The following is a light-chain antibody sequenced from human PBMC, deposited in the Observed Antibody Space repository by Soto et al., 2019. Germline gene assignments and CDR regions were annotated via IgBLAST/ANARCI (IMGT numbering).Light chain of an antibody. J-gene: IGLJ1*01. CDR3: SSFTGPTTLDV. V-gene: IGLV2-14*03. CDR2: GVS. CDR1: SSDVGAYKY. Sequence: QSALTQPASVSGSPGQSVTISRTGTSSDVGAYKYVSWYQKHPGKAPKLMIYGVSNRPSGISNRFSGSKSGNTAFLTISGLQPEDEADYYCSSFTGPTTLDVFGTGTKLTVL.